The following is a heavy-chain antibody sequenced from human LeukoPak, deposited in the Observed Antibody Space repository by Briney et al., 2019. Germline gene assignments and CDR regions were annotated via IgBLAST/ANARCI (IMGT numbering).Heavy chain of an antibody. CDR1: GYTFTSYG. CDR3: ASISYGDYSFDY. J-gene: IGHJ4*02. V-gene: IGHV1-18*01. Sequence: ASVKVSCKASGYTFTSYGISWVRQAPGQGLEWMGWISAYNGNTNYAQKLQGRVTMTTDTSTSTAYMELRSLISDDTAVYYCASISYGDYSFDYWGQGTLVTVSS. D-gene: IGHD4-17*01. CDR2: ISAYNGNT.